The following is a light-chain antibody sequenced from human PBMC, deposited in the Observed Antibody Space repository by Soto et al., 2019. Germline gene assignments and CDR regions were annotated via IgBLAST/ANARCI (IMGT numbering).Light chain of an antibody. J-gene: IGLJ1*01. CDR1: SSDVGGNKY. CDR3: SAFTGTTYV. CDR2: DVS. Sequence: QSVLTQPASVSGSPGQSITISCTGTSSDVGGNKYVSWYQHYPGKAPKLMICDVSNRPSGVSKRFSGSKSGNTASLTISVLQAEDEADYYCSAFTGTTYVFGTGTKLTVL. V-gene: IGLV2-14*03.